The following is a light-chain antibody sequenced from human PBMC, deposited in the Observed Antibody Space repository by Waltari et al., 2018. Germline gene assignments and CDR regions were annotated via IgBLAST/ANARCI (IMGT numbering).Light chain of an antibody. CDR3: SSYTSSSTLV. CDR1: SSDVGGYTY. CDR2: EVS. V-gene: IGLV2-14*01. J-gene: IGLJ2*01. Sequence: QSALTQPASVSGSPGQSITIPCTGTSSDVGGYTYVSWYQQHPGKAPKLMIYEVSNRPSGVSNRFSGSKSGNTASLTISGLQAEDEADYYCSSYTSSSTLVFGGGTKLTVL.